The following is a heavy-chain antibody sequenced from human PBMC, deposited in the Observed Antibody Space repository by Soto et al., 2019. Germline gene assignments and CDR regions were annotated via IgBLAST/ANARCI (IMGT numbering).Heavy chain of an antibody. CDR1: GFTFSAYQ. Sequence: KPGGSLRLSCAASGFTFSAYQMNWFRQAPGKGLEWVSSINGGSTSTHYADSVTGRFTISRDNAENALYLQMNSLRADDTAVYYCARDPRAGDSSDYWGQGIWVTVSS. CDR3: ARDPRAGDSSDY. J-gene: IGHJ4*02. CDR2: INGGSTST. V-gene: IGHV3-21*01.